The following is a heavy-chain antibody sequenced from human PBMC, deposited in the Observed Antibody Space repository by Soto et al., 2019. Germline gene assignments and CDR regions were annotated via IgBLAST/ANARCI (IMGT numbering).Heavy chain of an antibody. J-gene: IGHJ4*02. Sequence: QVQLVQSGAEVKKPGASVKVSCKASGYTFTSYDINWVRQATGQGLEWMGWMNPNSGNTGYAQKFQGRVTMTRNSSISTAYMGLSSLRSEDKAVYYCARGWFLQVAPDDYWGQGTLVTVSS. CDR1: GYTFTSYD. CDR2: MNPNSGNT. CDR3: ARGWFLQVAPDDY. V-gene: IGHV1-8*01. D-gene: IGHD3-9*01.